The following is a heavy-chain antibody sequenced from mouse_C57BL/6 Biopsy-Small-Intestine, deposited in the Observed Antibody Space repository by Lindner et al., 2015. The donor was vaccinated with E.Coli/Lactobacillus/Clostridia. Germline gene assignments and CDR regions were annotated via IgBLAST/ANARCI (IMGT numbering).Heavy chain of an antibody. CDR2: VYPGSGST. D-gene: IGHD2-4*01. J-gene: IGHJ3*01. Sequence: VQLQESGAELVQPGASVKMSCKASGYTFSRYWITWVKQRPGQGLEWLGDVYPGSGSTNYNEKFKSKATLTVDTSSSTAYMQLSSLTSEDSAVYYCTRLDYDYDGGTCWGQGTLVTVSA. CDR3: TRLDYDYDGGTC. V-gene: IGHV1-55*01. CDR1: GYTFSRYW.